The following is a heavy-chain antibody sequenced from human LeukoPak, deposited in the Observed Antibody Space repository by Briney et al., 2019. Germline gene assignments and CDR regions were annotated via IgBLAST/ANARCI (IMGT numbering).Heavy chain of an antibody. J-gene: IGHJ4*02. D-gene: IGHD3-9*01. CDR2: IYPGDSDT. V-gene: IGHV5-51*01. CDR3: ARRGYNYDILTGDYPASFDY. Sequence: GEPLKISCKGSGYSFTSYWIGWVRQMPGKGLEWMGIIYPGDSDTRHSPSFQGQVTISADKSISTAYLQWGSLKASDTAMYYCARRGYNYDILTGDYPASFDYWGQGTLVTVSS. CDR1: GYSFTSYW.